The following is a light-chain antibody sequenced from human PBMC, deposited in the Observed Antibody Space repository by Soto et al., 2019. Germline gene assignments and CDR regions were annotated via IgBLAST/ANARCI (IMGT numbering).Light chain of an antibody. J-gene: IGKJ1*01. CDR1: QGIRND. CDR2: AAS. CDR3: LQVYNYPWT. Sequence: AIQMTQSPSSLSASVGDRVTITCRASQGIRNDLDWYQQKPGKAPKLLIYAASSLQSGVPSRFSGSGSGTDFTLTISSLQPEDFATYYCLQVYNYPWTFGQGTKVEIK. V-gene: IGKV1-6*01.